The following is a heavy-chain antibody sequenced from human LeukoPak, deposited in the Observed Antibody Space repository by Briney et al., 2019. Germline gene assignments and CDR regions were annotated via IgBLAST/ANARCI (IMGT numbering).Heavy chain of an antibody. V-gene: IGHV3-53*01. J-gene: IGHJ6*03. D-gene: IGHD3-10*01. CDR3: ARSLRVRGVPDYMDV. Sequence: PGGSLRLSCAVSGFTVSGNYMSWVRQAPGKGLEWVSLIYSGGTTYYADSVKGRFTISRDNSKNTLYLQMNSLRAEDTAVYYCARSLRVRGVPDYMDVWGKGTTVTVYS. CDR1: GFTVSGNY. CDR2: IYSGGTT.